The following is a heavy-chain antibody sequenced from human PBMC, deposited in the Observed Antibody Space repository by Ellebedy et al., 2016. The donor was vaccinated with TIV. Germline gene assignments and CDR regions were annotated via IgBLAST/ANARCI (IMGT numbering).Heavy chain of an antibody. CDR1: GGTFSSYA. CDR3: ARGAREDIVVAGV. D-gene: IGHD2-2*01. J-gene: IGHJ6*02. CDR2: IIPIFGTA. V-gene: IGHV1-69*13. Sequence: SVKVSXXASGGTFSSYAISWVRQAPGQRLEWMGGIIPIFGTANYAQKFQGRVTITADESTSTAYMELSSLRSEDTAVYYCARGAREDIVVAGVWGQGTTVTVSS.